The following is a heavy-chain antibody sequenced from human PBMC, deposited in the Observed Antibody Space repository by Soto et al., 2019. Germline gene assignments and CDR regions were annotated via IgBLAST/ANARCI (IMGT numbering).Heavy chain of an antibody. J-gene: IGHJ5*02. CDR1: GFTFSSYL. D-gene: IGHD6-13*01. Sequence: GGSLRLSCAASGFTFSSYLMSWVRQAPGKGLEWVANIKQDGSEKYYVDSVKGRFTISRDNAKNSLYLQMNSLGAEDTAVYYCARPTYSSSWYPAWFDPWGQGTLVTVSS. CDR2: IKQDGSEK. CDR3: ARPTYSSSWYPAWFDP. V-gene: IGHV3-7*01.